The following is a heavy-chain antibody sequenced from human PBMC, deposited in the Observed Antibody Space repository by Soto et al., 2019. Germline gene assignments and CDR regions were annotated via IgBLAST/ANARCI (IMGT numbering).Heavy chain of an antibody. J-gene: IGHJ4*02. Sequence: EVQLVESGGGLVKPGGSLRLSCATYGFTFNDAWLSWVRQAPGKGLEWVGRLKGRNVGGTIDYAAPVTGRLTISSDESQNTLYLQMKSLKIEGPAVYYCTTEFGYSSGQSDHWGQGALVTVSS. CDR1: GFTFNDAW. D-gene: IGHD6-19*01. CDR2: LKGRNVGGTI. CDR3: TTEFGYSSGQSDH. V-gene: IGHV3-15*07.